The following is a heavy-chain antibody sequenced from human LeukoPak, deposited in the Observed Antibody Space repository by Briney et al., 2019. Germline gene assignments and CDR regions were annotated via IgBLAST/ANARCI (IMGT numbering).Heavy chain of an antibody. V-gene: IGHV1-18*04. D-gene: IGHD4-17*01. CDR2: ISDYNGKT. Sequence: ASVKVSCKASGYMFTNYGISWVRQAPGQGLEWMGWISDYNGKTNYAQKLQGRVTMTTDTSTSIAYMELRSLKSDDTAVHYCARDGPDYGDYVNFDYWGQETLVTVSS. J-gene: IGHJ4*02. CDR1: GYMFTNYG. CDR3: ARDGPDYGDYVNFDY.